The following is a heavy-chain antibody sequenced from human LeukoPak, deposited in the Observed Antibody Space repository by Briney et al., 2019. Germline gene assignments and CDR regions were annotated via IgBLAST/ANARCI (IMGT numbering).Heavy chain of an antibody. CDR3: ARDTGEMFDP. CDR1: GFTFSSYW. D-gene: IGHD3-16*01. V-gene: IGHV3-74*03. Sequence: GGSLRLSCTASGFTFSSYWMHWIRQAPGKGLVWVALISADGSTTMYADSVKGRLTISRDNAKNTLYLRMNSLRVDDTAVYYRARDTGEMFDPWGQGTLVSVSS. J-gene: IGHJ5*02. CDR2: ISADGSTT.